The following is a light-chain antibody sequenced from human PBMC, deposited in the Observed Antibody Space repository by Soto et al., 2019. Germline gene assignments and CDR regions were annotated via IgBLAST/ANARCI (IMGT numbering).Light chain of an antibody. CDR3: SSYTSSSTL. Sequence: QPVPTQPASVSGSPGQSITISCTGTSSDVGGYNYVSWYQQHPGKAPKLMIYAVTDRPSGVSSRFSGSKSGNTASLTISGLQAEDEADYYCSSYTSSSTLFGTGTKLTVL. CDR2: AVT. V-gene: IGLV2-14*01. J-gene: IGLJ1*01. CDR1: SSDVGGYNY.